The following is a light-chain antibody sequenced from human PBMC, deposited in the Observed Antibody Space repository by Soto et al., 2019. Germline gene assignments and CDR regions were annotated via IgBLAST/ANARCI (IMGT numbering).Light chain of an antibody. J-gene: IGKJ4*01. CDR3: QQYGDSPLT. CDR1: QSVSTY. CDR2: DAS. Sequence: MVLTQSPAKLSLSPGYRATFSRWASQSVSTYLAWYQQRPVQAPRLLIYDASYRATDIPPRFSVIGSGTDFTRTSSSLEPVVLTRYYCQQYGDSPLTVGGGTKVDIK. V-gene: IGKV3-11*01.